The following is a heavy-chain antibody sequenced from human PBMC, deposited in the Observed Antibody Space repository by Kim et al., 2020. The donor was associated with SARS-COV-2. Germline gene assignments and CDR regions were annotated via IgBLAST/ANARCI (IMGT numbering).Heavy chain of an antibody. V-gene: IGHV3-74*01. CDR2: IYSDGSGT. CDR1: GFTFSRYW. D-gene: IGHD3-22*01. J-gene: IGHJ4*01. CDR3: ARRAVDSSGTYYFDY. Sequence: GGSLRLSCAASGFTFSRYWMHWVRQPPGKGLVWVSRIYSDGSGTTYADSVKGRFTISRDNAKNTLYLQMNSLRAEDTALYYCARRAVDSSGTYYFDYLG.